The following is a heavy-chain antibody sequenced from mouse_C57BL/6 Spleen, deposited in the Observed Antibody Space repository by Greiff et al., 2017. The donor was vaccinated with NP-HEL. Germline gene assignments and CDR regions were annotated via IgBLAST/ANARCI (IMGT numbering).Heavy chain of an antibody. CDR3: AREGAYYSNSWFAY. Sequence: EVKLVESGGGLVKPGGSLKLSCAASGFTFSSYAMSWVRQTPEKRLEWVATISDGGSYTYYPANVKGRFTISRDNAKNNLYLQMSHLKSEDTAMYYCAREGAYYSNSWFAYWGQGTLVTVSA. J-gene: IGHJ3*01. CDR2: ISDGGSYT. D-gene: IGHD2-5*01. CDR1: GFTFSSYA. V-gene: IGHV5-4*01.